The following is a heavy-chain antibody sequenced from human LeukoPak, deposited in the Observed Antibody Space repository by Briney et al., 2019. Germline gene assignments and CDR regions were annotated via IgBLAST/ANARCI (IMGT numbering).Heavy chain of an antibody. CDR2: IIPIFGTP. CDR3: ARVGYYDSSLAAFDI. V-gene: IGHV1-69*13. Sequence: ASVKVSCKASGGTFSSYAISWVRQAPGQGLEWMGGIIPIFGTPNYAQKFQGRVTITADESTSPAYMELSSLRSEDTAVYYCARVGYYDSSLAAFDIWGQGTMVTVSS. J-gene: IGHJ3*02. CDR1: GGTFSSYA. D-gene: IGHD3-22*01.